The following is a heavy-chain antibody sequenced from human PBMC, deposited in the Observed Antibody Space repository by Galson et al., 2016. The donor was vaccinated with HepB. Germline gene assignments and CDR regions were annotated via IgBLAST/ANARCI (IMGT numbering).Heavy chain of an antibody. CDR2: VNPNSGDT. CDR1: GYTFTTHE. V-gene: IGHV1-8*01. CDR3: ARLIVRGARRFDP. J-gene: IGHJ5*02. Sequence: SVKVSCKASGYTFTTHEINWVRQAVGQGPEWMGWVNPNSGDTAYAQKFQGRVTMTRDTSISTVYMELSSLTSDDTPVYHCARLIVRGARRFDPWGQGTQVIVSS. D-gene: IGHD3-10*02.